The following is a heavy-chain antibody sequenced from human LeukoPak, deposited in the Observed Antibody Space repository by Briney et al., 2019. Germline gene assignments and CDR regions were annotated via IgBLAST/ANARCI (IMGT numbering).Heavy chain of an antibody. CDR3: ARDRTMVRGVIIRSVWFDP. Sequence: ASVKVSCKASGYTFTSCDINWVRQATGQGLEWMGWMNPNSGNTGYAQKFQGRVTMTRNTSISTAYMELSSLRSEDTAVYYCARDRTMVRGVIIRSVWFDPWGQGTLVTVSS. V-gene: IGHV1-8*01. D-gene: IGHD3-10*01. CDR2: MNPNSGNT. CDR1: GYTFTSCD. J-gene: IGHJ5*02.